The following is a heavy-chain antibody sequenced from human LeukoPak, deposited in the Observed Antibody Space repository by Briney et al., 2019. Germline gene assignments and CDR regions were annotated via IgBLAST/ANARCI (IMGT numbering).Heavy chain of an antibody. Sequence: ASETLSLTCTVSGGSISSYYWSWTRQPPGKGLDWIGYVYYSGSTNYSPSLKSRVIISVDTSKNQFFLNLISVTAADTAVYYCARGTAQTVNTYAFDMWGQGTMVTVSS. V-gene: IGHV4-59*01. D-gene: IGHD4-17*01. CDR1: GGSISSYY. CDR2: VYYSGST. J-gene: IGHJ3*02. CDR3: ARGTAQTVNTYAFDM.